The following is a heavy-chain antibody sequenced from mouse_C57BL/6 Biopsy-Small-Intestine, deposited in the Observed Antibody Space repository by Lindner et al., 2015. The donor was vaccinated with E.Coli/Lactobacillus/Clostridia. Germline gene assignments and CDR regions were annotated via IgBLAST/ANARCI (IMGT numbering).Heavy chain of an antibody. CDR2: ISSGSSTI. V-gene: IGHV5-17*01. CDR1: GFTFSDYG. Sequence: VQLQESGGGLVNPGGSLKLSCAASGFTFSDYGMHWVRQAPEKGLEWVAHISSGSSTIYYADTMKGRFTISGDNAKNTLFLQMTSLRSEDTAMYYCVRQPLYYGIQYYFDYWGQGTTLTVSS. D-gene: IGHD1-1*01. J-gene: IGHJ2*01. CDR3: VRQPLYYGIQYYFDY.